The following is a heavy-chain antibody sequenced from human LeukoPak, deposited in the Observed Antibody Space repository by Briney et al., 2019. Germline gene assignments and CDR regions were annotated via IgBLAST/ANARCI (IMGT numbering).Heavy chain of an antibody. Sequence: NVSCKASGGTFSSYAISWVRQAPGQGLEWMGRIIPILGIANYAQKFQGRVTITADKSTSTAYMELSSLRSEDTAVYYCARVERQWLERNLYYFDYWGQGTLVTVSS. D-gene: IGHD6-19*01. CDR3: ARVERQWLERNLYYFDY. CDR2: IIPILGIA. J-gene: IGHJ4*02. CDR1: GGTFSSYA. V-gene: IGHV1-69*04.